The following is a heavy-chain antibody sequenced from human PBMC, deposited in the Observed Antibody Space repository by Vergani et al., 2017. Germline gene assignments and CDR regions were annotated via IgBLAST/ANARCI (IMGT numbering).Heavy chain of an antibody. Sequence: EVQLLESGGDLVQPGGSLRLSCAASGFSFTTYAMSWVRQAPGKGLEWVAFIRNKAYGGTTEYAASVKGRFTISRDDSKRLAYLQLSGLKTEDTAVYFCXRGRGYSFGYSDYWGQGTLVTVSS. CDR2: IRNKAYGGTT. D-gene: IGHD5-18*01. V-gene: IGHV3-49*04. CDR1: GFSFTTYA. J-gene: IGHJ4*02. CDR3: XRGRGYSFGYSDY.